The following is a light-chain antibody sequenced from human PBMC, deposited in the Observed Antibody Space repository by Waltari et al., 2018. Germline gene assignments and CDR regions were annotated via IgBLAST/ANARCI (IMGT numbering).Light chain of an antibody. J-gene: IGLJ1*01. CDR1: RPRSHY. CDR2: GKN. CDR3: NSRDSSGNHYV. Sequence: SSELTQDPAVSVALGQTVRLTCQGDRPRSHYGRRYPQKPGQAPVLVIYGKNNRPSGIPDRFSGSSSGNTASLTITGAQAEDEADYYCNSRDSSGNHYVLGTGTKVTVL. V-gene: IGLV3-19*01.